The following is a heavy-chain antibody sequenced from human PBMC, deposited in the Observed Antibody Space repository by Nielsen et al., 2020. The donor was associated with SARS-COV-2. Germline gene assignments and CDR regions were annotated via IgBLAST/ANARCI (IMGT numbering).Heavy chain of an antibody. D-gene: IGHD6-19*01. V-gene: IGHV1-46*02. CDR3: ARGGVRSGWSYDAFDI. CDR2: INPRGDRP. CDR1: GFTFNRYY. J-gene: IGHJ3*02. Sequence: ASVKVSCKASGFTFNRYYMHWVRQAPGQGLEWMGVINPRGDRPSYTQKFRDRVTMTRDTSTSTVYMELSSLTSDDTAVYYCARGGVRSGWSYDAFDIWGQGTMVTVSS.